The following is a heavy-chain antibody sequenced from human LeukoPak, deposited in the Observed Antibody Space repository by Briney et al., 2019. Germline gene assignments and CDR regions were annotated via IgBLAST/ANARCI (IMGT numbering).Heavy chain of an antibody. CDR1: GGSISSGSYY. J-gene: IGHJ4*02. CDR3: ARDSLYYYDSSGVTN. Sequence: SETLSLTCTVSGGSISSGSYYWSWIRQPPGKGLEWIGRIYTSGSTNYNPSLNSRVTISVDTSKNQFSLKLSSVTVADTAVYYCARDSLYYYDSSGVTNWGQGTLVTVSS. CDR2: IYTSGST. D-gene: IGHD3-22*01. V-gene: IGHV4-61*02.